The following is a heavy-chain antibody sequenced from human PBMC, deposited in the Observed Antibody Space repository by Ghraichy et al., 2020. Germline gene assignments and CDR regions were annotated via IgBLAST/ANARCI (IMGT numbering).Heavy chain of an antibody. V-gene: IGHV3-23*01. CDR3: AKPGYCSGYSDC. CDR1: GFSFSTYG. Sequence: GGSLRLSCAASGFSFSTYGMNWVRQAAGKGLEWVSGITNSGGSTFYADSVKGRFTISRDNSKNTLYLQMSSLRVEDTAVYYCAKPGYCSGYSDCWGQGTLVTVAS. D-gene: IGHD2-15*01. J-gene: IGHJ4*02. CDR2: ITNSGGST.